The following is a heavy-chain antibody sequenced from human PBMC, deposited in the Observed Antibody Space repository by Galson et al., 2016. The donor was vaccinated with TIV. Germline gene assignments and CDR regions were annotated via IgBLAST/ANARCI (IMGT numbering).Heavy chain of an antibody. CDR2: IYHGGST. CDR3: ARYISGWYHYFDF. CDR1: GGSISTNSYY. V-gene: IGHV4-39*01. Sequence: LSLTCTVSGGSISTNSYYWGWIRQSPGKGLEWIGSIYHGGSTYYNPSLESRVTLSVDTSKNQFSLKLSSVTAADTAVYYCARYISGWYHYFDFWGQGTLVTVSS. J-gene: IGHJ4*02. D-gene: IGHD6-19*01.